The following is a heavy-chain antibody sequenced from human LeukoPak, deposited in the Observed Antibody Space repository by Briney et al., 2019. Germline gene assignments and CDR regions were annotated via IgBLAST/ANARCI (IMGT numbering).Heavy chain of an antibody. Sequence: ASVKVSCKVSGYTLTELSMHWVRQAPGKGLEWMGGFDPEDGETIYAQKFQGRVTMTEDTSTDTAYMELSSLRSGDTAVYYCATAHITIFGVVGGYYFDYWGQGTLVTVSS. V-gene: IGHV1-24*01. CDR2: FDPEDGET. CDR3: ATAHITIFGVVGGYYFDY. D-gene: IGHD3-3*01. CDR1: GYTLTELS. J-gene: IGHJ4*02.